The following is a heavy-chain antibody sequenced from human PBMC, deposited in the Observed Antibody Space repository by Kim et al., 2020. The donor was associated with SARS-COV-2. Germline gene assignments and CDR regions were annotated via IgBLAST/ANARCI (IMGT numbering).Heavy chain of an antibody. CDR3: AREGGPLWFGELSYYDSSGYKRYFDY. J-gene: IGHJ4*02. CDR1: GGSISSGGYY. Sequence: SETLSLICTVSGGSISSGGYYWSWIRQHPGKGLEWIGHIYYSGSTYYNPSLKSRVTISVDTSKNQFSLKLSSVTAADTAVYYCAREGGPLWFGELSYYDSSGYKRYFDYWGQGTLVTVSS. CDR2: IYYSGST. D-gene: IGHD3-22*01. V-gene: IGHV4-31*03.